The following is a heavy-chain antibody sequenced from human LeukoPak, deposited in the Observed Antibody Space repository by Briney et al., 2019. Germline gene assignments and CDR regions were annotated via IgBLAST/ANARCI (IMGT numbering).Heavy chain of an antibody. CDR3: ARGTLKAAATDFDY. CDR2: INWNGGSA. J-gene: IGHJ4*02. D-gene: IGHD6-13*01. Sequence: PGGSLRLSCAASGFTFDDYGMSWVRQAPGKGLEWVSGINWNGGSAGYADSVKGRFTISRDNAKNSLYLQMNSLRAEDTALYYCARGTLKAAATDFDYWGQGTLVTVSS. V-gene: IGHV3-20*04. CDR1: GFTFDDYG.